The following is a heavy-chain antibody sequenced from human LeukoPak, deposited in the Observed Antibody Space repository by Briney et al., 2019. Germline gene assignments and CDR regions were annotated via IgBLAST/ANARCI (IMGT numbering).Heavy chain of an antibody. Sequence: GGSLRLSCAASGFTFDDYAMHWVRQAPGKGLEWVSGISWNSGSIGYADSVKGRFTIPRDNAKNSLYLQMNSLRAEDTALYYCAKGRDGYNPKYYFDYWGQGTLVTVSS. CDR3: AKGRDGYNPKYYFDY. J-gene: IGHJ4*02. V-gene: IGHV3-9*01. CDR2: ISWNSGSI. CDR1: GFTFDDYA. D-gene: IGHD5-24*01.